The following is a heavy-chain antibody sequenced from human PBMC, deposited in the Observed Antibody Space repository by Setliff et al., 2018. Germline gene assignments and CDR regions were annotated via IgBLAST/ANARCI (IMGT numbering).Heavy chain of an antibody. D-gene: IGHD6-19*01. CDR1: GFTFSTYW. Sequence: GGSLRLSCAASGFTFSTYWMTWVRQAPGKGLECVANIKKDGSETHCVDSVKGRFIISRDNAKDSLYLQMNSLRGEDTAVYYCARGTSGWFPHDYWGQGTLVTVSS. J-gene: IGHJ4*02. CDR2: IKKDGSET. CDR3: ARGTSGWFPHDY. V-gene: IGHV3-7*03.